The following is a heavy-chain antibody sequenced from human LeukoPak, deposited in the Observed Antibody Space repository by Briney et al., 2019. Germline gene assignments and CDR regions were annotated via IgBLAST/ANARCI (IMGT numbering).Heavy chain of an antibody. D-gene: IGHD4-17*01. J-gene: IGHJ4*02. Sequence: PSETLSLTRTVSGGSISSYYWSWIRQPPGKELEWIGEINHSGSTNYNPSLKSRVTISVDTSKNQFSLKLSSVTAADTAVYYCARGVYYGDYLSRLRKRYFDYWGQGTLVTVSS. CDR3: ARGVYYGDYLSRLRKRYFDY. CDR2: INHSGST. V-gene: IGHV4-34*01. CDR1: GGSISSYY.